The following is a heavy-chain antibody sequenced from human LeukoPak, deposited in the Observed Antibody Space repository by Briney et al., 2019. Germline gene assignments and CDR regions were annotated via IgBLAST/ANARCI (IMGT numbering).Heavy chain of an antibody. Sequence: AGGSLRLSCAASGFTFSSYEMNWVRQAPGKGLEWVSYISSSGSTIYYADSVKGRFTISRDNAKNSLYLQMNSLRAEDTAVYYCAREMARSGSYQSLYYFDYWGQGTLVTVSS. CDR1: GFTFSSYE. CDR2: ISSSGSTI. CDR3: AREMARSGSYQSLYYFDY. D-gene: IGHD1-26*01. V-gene: IGHV3-48*03. J-gene: IGHJ4*02.